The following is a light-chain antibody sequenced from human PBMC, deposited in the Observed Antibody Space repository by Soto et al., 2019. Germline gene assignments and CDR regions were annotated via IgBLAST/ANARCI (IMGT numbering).Light chain of an antibody. CDR2: GAS. J-gene: IGKJ1*01. Sequence: EIVLTQSPGTLSLSPGERATLSCRASQSASSSYLAWYRQKPGQAPMLLIYGASSRATGIPDRFSGSGSGTDFTLTICRLEPEDFAVYYCQQYGSSPWTFGQGTKVDIK. V-gene: IGKV3-20*01. CDR3: QQYGSSPWT. CDR1: QSASSSY.